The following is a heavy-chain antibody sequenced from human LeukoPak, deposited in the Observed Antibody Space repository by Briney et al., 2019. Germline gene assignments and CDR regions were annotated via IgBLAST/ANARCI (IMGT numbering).Heavy chain of an antibody. D-gene: IGHD3-10*01. Sequence: PGGSLRLSCAASEFTFSSYWMHWVRQAPGKGLVWVSRISGDGRSTSYADSVKGRFTTSRDNSKNTLYLQMNSLRVEDTAVYYCAKEGEGGYFDYWGQGTLVTVSS. CDR3: AKEGEGGYFDY. CDR2: ISGDGRST. V-gene: IGHV3-74*01. J-gene: IGHJ4*02. CDR1: EFTFSSYW.